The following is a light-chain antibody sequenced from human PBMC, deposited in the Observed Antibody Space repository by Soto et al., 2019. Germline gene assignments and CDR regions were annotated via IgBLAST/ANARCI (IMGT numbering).Light chain of an antibody. CDR3: PPPQSWPRP. V-gene: IGKV3-11*01. Sequence: EMVLSQSPVPVTSRTGKTATLPCWASQYVGTRLAWYQHKPGQAPRRLTSDTLNRATGIPARFIGSGSGTVFTLTITIQATEGFALRYSPPPQSWPRPFSQGTKVDIK. CDR1: QYVGTR. J-gene: IGKJ1*01. CDR2: DTL.